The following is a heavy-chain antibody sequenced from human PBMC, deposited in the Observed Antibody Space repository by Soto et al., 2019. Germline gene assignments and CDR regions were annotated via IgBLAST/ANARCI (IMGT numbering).Heavy chain of an antibody. D-gene: IGHD5-12*01. CDR2: MNPNSGNT. CDR3: ARVNSGYDYWFDP. Sequence: ASVKVSCKASGYTFTSYDINWVRQATGQGLEWVGWMNPNSGNTGYAQKFQGRVTMTRNTSISTAYMELSSLRSEDTAVYYCARVNSGYDYWFDPWGQGTLVTVSS. J-gene: IGHJ5*02. CDR1: GYTFTSYD. V-gene: IGHV1-8*01.